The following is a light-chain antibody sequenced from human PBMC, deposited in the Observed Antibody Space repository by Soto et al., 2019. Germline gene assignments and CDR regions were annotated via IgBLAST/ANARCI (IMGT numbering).Light chain of an antibody. J-gene: IGLJ1*01. V-gene: IGLV2-18*02. Sequence: QSALTQPPSVSGSPGQSVTISCTGTSSDVGSYNRVSWYQQPPGTAPKLMIYEVSNRPSGVPDRFSGSKSGNTASLTISGLQAEDEADYSCTSYTSSSPYVFGPGTKLT. CDR1: SSDVGSYNR. CDR2: EVS. CDR3: TSYTSSSPYV.